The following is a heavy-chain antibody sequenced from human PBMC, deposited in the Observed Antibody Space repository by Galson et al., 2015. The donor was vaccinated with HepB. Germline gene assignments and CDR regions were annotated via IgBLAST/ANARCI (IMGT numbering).Heavy chain of an antibody. D-gene: IGHD6-19*01. CDR1: GFTFSDYY. V-gene: IGHV3-11*06. CDR3: ARLGQWLPTDY. CDR2: ISSSSSYT. J-gene: IGHJ4*02. Sequence: SLRLSCAASGFTFSDYYMSWIRQAPGKGLEWVSYISSSSSYTNYADSVKGRFTISRDNAKNSLYLQMNSLRAEDTAVYYCARLGQWLPTDYWGQGTLVTVSS.